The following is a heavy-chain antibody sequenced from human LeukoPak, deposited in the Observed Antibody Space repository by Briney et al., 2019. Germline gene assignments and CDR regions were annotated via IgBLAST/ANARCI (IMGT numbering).Heavy chain of an antibody. J-gene: IGHJ4*02. CDR1: GFTLSSYS. Sequence: GGSLTHSCATSGFTLSSYSMNWVRQAPGKGLEWVSYISSGSTTIYYADSVKGRFTISRDNAKNSLYLQMNSLRAEDTAVYYCARDVEQWLVRVYYFDYWGLRTLVTVSS. V-gene: IGHV3-48*01. CDR2: ISSGSTTI. D-gene: IGHD6-19*01. CDR3: ARDVEQWLVRVYYFDY.